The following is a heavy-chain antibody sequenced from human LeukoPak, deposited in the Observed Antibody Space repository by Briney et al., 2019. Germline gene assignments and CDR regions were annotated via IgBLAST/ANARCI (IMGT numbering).Heavy chain of an antibody. CDR1: GYTFTGYY. D-gene: IGHD5-18*01. CDR3: ARRTGEGYTYGRYYFDY. CDR2: INPNSGGT. Sequence: ASVKVSCKASGYTFTGYYMHWLRQAPGQGLEWMGWINPNSGGTNYAQKFQGRVTMTRDTSISTAYMELSRLRSDDTAVYYCARRTGEGYTYGRYYFDYWGQGTLVTVSS. V-gene: IGHV1-2*02. J-gene: IGHJ4*02.